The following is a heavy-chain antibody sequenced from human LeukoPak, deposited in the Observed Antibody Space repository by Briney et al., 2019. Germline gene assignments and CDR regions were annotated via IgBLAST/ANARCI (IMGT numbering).Heavy chain of an antibody. V-gene: IGHV3-21*01. D-gene: IGHD6-13*01. CDR1: GFTFNSYS. CDR3: ARGTAAASNSPWGY. CDR2: ISSSSSYI. J-gene: IGHJ4*02. Sequence: GGSLRLSCAASGFTFNSYSMNWVRQAPGKGLEWVSSISSSSSYIYYADSLKGRFTISRDNAKNSLYLQMNSLRAEDTAVYYCARGTAAASNSPWGYWGQGTLVTVSS.